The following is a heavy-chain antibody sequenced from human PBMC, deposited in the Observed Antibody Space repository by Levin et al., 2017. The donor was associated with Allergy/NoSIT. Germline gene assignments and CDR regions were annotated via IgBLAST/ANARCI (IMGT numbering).Heavy chain of an antibody. Sequence: GGSLRLSCAASGFSFSGYGMHWVRQAPGKGLEWVAIIWYDGGNKYYGDSVKGRFIISRDNSKNTVYLQINSLRAEDTAVYYCARDGITGTGYYYYGMDVWGQGTTVTVSS. CDR1: GFSFSGYG. V-gene: IGHV3-33*01. CDR2: IWYDGGNK. D-gene: IGHD1-7*01. CDR3: ARDGITGTGYYYYGMDV. J-gene: IGHJ6*02.